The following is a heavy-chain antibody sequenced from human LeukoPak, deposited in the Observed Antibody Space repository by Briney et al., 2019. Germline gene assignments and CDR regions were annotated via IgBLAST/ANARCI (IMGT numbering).Heavy chain of an antibody. J-gene: IGHJ4*02. CDR3: ARGMGSTTFADFDY. CDR1: GYTFTSYG. Sequence: ASVKVSCKASGYTFTSYGISWVRQAPGQGLEWMGWISTYNRNTNYAQNLQGRVTMTTDTSTDTVYMELRSLTSHDTAVYYCARGMGSTTFADFDYWGQGTLVTVSS. V-gene: IGHV1-18*01. D-gene: IGHD1-26*01. CDR2: ISTYNRNT.